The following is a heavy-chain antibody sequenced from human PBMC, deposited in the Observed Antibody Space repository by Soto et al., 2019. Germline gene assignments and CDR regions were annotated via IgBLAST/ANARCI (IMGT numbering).Heavy chain of an antibody. Sequence: TLSLTCTVSGGSISSGGYYWSWIRQHPGKGLEWIGYIYYSGSTYYNPSLKSRVTISVDTSKNQFSLKLSSVTAADTAVYYCARVGNTMASGWFDPWGQGTLVTVSS. CDR1: GGSISSGGYY. CDR2: IYYSGST. J-gene: IGHJ5*02. V-gene: IGHV4-31*03. CDR3: ARVGNTMASGWFDP. D-gene: IGHD3-10*01.